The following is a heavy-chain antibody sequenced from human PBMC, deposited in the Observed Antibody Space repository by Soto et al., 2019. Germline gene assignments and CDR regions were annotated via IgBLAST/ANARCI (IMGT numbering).Heavy chain of an antibody. Sequence: PSETLSLTCAVYGGSFSGYYWSWIRQPPGKGLEWLGEINHGGSTSYNPSLKSRVTISVDTAKNQFSLRLNSVTAADTAVYYCARGAATVEYYYYYGVDVWGQGTTVTVSS. CDR2: INHGGST. J-gene: IGHJ6*02. CDR1: GGSFSGYY. V-gene: IGHV4-34*01. D-gene: IGHD4-17*01. CDR3: ARGAATVEYYYYYGVDV.